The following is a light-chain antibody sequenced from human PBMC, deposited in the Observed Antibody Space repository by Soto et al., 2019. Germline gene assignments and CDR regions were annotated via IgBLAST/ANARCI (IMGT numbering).Light chain of an antibody. V-gene: IGKV3-20*01. CDR1: QSVSSSY. CDR3: QQYAGSPRT. Sequence: EIVLTQSPGTLSLSPGERATLSCRTSQSVSSSYLAWYQQKPGQAPRLLIYGASSRATGIPDRFSGSGSGTDLTLTISRLEPEDFGVYYCQQYAGSPRTFGQGTKVEIK. J-gene: IGKJ1*01. CDR2: GAS.